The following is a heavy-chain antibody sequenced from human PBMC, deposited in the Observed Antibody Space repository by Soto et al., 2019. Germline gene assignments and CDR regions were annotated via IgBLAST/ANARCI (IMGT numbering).Heavy chain of an antibody. CDR1: GDSISSNNW. CDR2: IHHSGSS. CDR3: ARGHMTTGSRCDY. Sequence: SETLSLTCAVSGDSISSNNWWSWVRQPPGKGLEWIGEIHHSGSSNHNSSLKSRVTISVDNSKNQFSLKLSSVTAADTAVYYCARGHMTTGSRCDYWGQGTLVTVSS. D-gene: IGHD4-17*01. V-gene: IGHV4-4*02. J-gene: IGHJ4*02.